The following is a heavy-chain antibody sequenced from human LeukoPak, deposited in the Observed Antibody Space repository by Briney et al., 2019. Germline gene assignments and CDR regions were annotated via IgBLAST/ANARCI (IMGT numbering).Heavy chain of an antibody. Sequence: GGSLRLSCAASGFTFSSYSMNWVRQAPGKGLEWVSSISSSSGYIYYADSVKGRFTISRDNAKNSLYLQMNSLRAEDTAVYYCARDRYDYVWGSYGYWGQGTLVTVSS. CDR3: ARDRYDYVWGSYGY. CDR1: GFTFSSYS. V-gene: IGHV3-21*01. J-gene: IGHJ4*02. CDR2: ISSSSGYI. D-gene: IGHD3-16*01.